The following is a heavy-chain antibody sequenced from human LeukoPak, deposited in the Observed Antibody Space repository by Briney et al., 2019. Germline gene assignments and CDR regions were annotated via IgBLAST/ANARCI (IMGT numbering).Heavy chain of an antibody. CDR3: ARDHPAAADHFDY. J-gene: IGHJ4*02. CDR2: IYYSGST. Sequence: SETLSLTCTVSGYSISSTYCWGWIRQSPGRGLEWIGYIYYSGSTYYNPSLKSRVTISVDTSKNQFSLKLSSVTAADTAVYYCARDHPAAADHFDYGGQGTLVTVSA. CDR1: GYSISSTYC. V-gene: IGHV4-38-2*02. D-gene: IGHD6-13*01.